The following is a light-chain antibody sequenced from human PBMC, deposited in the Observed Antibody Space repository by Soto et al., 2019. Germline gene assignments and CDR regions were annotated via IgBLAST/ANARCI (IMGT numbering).Light chain of an antibody. CDR1: ISDVGGYNY. CDR3: SSYTSSSTLGV. CDR2: EVS. Sequence: QSALTQPASVSGSPGQSITISCTGTISDVGGYNYVSWYQQHPGKAPKLMIYEVSNRPSGGSNRFSGAKSGNTASLTIAGLQAEDEADYYCSSYTSSSTLGVFGTGTKLTVL. V-gene: IGLV2-14*01. J-gene: IGLJ1*01.